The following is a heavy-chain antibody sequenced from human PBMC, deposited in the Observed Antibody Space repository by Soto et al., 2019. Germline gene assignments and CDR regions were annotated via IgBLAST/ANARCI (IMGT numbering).Heavy chain of an antibody. CDR1: GYNFAGYW. CDR2: IYPSDSDT. CDR3: TRHRWELQSDMDY. D-gene: IGHD1-26*01. Sequence: GASQEISCTGSGYNFAGYWIAWGRQLPEKGLELMGIIYPSDSDTRYRPFFQGQVTISAHXXIXXXNXQXXRLXASTTAMYYCTRHRWELQSDMDYWGQGTMVTVSS. J-gene: IGHJ4*02. V-gene: IGHV5-51*01.